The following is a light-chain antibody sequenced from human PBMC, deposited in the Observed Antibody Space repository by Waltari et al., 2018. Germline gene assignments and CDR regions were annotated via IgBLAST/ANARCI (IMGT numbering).Light chain of an antibody. CDR2: GAS. J-gene: IGKJ5*01. CDR3: QQYDNWPPIT. Sequence: ETVMTQSPAILSVSPGDRATLSCRASQSVSSYLAWYQQQPVRAPRLLIYGASTRAADIPARFRGSGCGTEFTLTISSLKSEDFAVYYCQQYDNWPPITFGQGTRLEIK. V-gene: IGKV3-15*01. CDR1: QSVSSY.